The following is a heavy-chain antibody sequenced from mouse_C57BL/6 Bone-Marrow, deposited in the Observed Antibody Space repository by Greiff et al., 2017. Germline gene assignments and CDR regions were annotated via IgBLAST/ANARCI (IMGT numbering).Heavy chain of an antibody. J-gene: IGHJ2*01. Sequence: EVMLVESGGGLVKPGGSLKLSCAASGFTFRSYAMSWVRQTPEKRLEWVATLRDGGSYTYYPDNVKGRFTISRDNAKNNLYLQRSHLKSEDTAMYYWAREGVYDGYPYYFDYWGQGTTLTVSS. V-gene: IGHV5-4*01. CDR2: LRDGGSYT. D-gene: IGHD2-3*01. CDR3: AREGVYDGYPYYFDY. CDR1: GFTFRSYA.